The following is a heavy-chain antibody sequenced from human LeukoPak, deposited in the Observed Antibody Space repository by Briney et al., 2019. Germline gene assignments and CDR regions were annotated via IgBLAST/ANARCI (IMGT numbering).Heavy chain of an antibody. J-gene: IGHJ4*02. Sequence: GESLKISCKASGYSFATYRIGWVRHMPGKGLEWMGIIFPADSNIRDSPSFRGQVTISADKSTTTAYLQWSRLKASDSGIYYCGRSSRVSGHFDFWGQGTLVTVSS. CDR2: IFPADSNI. CDR1: GYSFATYR. D-gene: IGHD6-25*01. V-gene: IGHV5-51*01. CDR3: GRSSRVSGHFDF.